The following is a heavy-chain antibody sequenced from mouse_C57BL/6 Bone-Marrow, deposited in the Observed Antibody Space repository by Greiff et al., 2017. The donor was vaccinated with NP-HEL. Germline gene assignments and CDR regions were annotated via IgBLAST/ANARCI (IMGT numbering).Heavy chain of an antibody. CDR2: INSDGGST. Sequence: EVKVVESGGGLVQPGESLKLSCESNEYEFPSHDMSWVRKTPEKRLELVAAINSDGGSTYYPDTMERRFIISRDNTKKTLYLQMSSLRSEDTALYYCARRWLLPYYYAMDYWGQGTSVTVSS. J-gene: IGHJ4*01. V-gene: IGHV5-2*01. CDR3: ARRWLLPYYYAMDY. D-gene: IGHD2-3*01. CDR1: EYEFPSHD.